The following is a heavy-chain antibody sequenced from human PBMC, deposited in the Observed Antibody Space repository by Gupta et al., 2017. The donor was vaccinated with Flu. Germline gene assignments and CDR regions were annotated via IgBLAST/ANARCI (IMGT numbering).Heavy chain of an antibody. CDR1: GLPSSSDR. Sequence: QVQLVHSAGGVVQSGRSLRLSCAASGLPSSSDRMHWVRQAPGKGLEWVAGISYDGSNKYYADSGKGRVTISRDNSKNTLYLQRNSLRAEETDVYYCAKDRRRGTTVTTAWFDPWGRVTMVTVCS. CDR2: ISYDGSNK. CDR3: AKDRRRGTTVTTAWFDP. J-gene: IGHJ5*02. D-gene: IGHD4-17*01. V-gene: IGHV3-30*18.